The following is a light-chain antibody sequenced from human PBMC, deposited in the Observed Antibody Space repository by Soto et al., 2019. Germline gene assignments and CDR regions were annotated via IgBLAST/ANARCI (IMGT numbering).Light chain of an antibody. Sequence: EKVLPRSPGPLSLPPGARAPLSWRASQSVSNNYLAWYQHNPGQAPRLLIYGASNRATGIPDRFSGSGSGTDFTLTISRLAREEFAVYYCQQYGSSDTFGQGTKVDIK. CDR1: QSVSNNY. J-gene: IGKJ1*01. V-gene: IGKV3-20*01. CDR2: GAS. CDR3: QQYGSSDT.